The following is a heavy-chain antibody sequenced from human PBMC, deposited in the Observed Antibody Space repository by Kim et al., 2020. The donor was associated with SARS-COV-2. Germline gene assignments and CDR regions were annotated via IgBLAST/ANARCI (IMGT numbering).Heavy chain of an antibody. J-gene: IGHJ4*02. CDR1: GGSISSSSYY. CDR3: ASHCRYYGSGGRALDY. Sequence: SETLSLTCTVSGGSISSSSYYWGWIRQPPGKGLEWIGSIYYSGSTYYNPSLKSRVTISVDTSKNQFSLKLSSVTAADTAVYYCASHCRYYGSGGRALDYWGQGTLVTVSS. CDR2: IYYSGST. V-gene: IGHV4-39*01. D-gene: IGHD3-10*01.